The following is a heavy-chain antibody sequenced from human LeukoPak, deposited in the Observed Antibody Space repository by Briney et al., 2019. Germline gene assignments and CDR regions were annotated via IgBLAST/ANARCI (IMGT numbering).Heavy chain of an antibody. Sequence: ASETLSLTCAVYGGSFSGYYWSWIRQPPGKGLEWIGEINHSGSTNYNPSLKSRVTISVDTSKNQFSLKLSSVTAADTAVYYCARGGDSSSPVDYWGQGTLVTVSS. CDR2: INHSGST. CDR3: ARGGDSSSPVDY. D-gene: IGHD3-22*01. J-gene: IGHJ4*02. V-gene: IGHV4-34*01. CDR1: GGSFSGYY.